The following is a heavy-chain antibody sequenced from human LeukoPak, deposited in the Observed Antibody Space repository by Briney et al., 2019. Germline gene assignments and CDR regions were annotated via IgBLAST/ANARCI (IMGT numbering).Heavy chain of an antibody. CDR1: GGSLSGYY. D-gene: IGHD5-18*01. V-gene: IGHV4-34*01. CDR2: INHSGST. CDR3: ARPGYSYGYGY. Sequence: SETLSLTCAVYGGSLSGYYWSWIRQPPGKGLEWIGEINHSGSTNYNPSLKSRVTISVDTSKNQFSLKLSSVTAADTAVYYCARPGYSYGYGYWGQGTLVTVSS. J-gene: IGHJ4*02.